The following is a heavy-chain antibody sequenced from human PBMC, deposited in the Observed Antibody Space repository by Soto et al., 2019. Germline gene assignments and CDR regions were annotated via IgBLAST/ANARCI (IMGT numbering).Heavy chain of an antibody. CDR3: ARGEESSSWYQNYYYYGMDV. V-gene: IGHV1-2*04. D-gene: IGHD6-13*01. CDR1: GYTFTGYY. J-gene: IGHJ6*02. CDR2: INPNSGGT. Sequence: ASVKVSCKASGYTFTGYYMHWVRQAPGQGLEWMGWINPNSGGTNYAQKFQGWVTMTRDTSISTAYMELSRLRSDDTAVYYCARGEESSSWYQNYYYYGMDVWGQGTTVTVSS.